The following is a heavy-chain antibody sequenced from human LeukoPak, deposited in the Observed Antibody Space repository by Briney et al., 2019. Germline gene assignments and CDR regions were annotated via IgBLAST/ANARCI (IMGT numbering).Heavy chain of an antibody. CDR1: GFTFDSYT. Sequence: GGSLRLSCAASGFTFDSYTMSWVRQAPGKGLEWVSAVSRFGGTTYYADSAKGRFTISRDNSNNTVYLQMNSLRVGDTALYYCVKHVGSRWSNNRFDPWGQGTLVTVS. CDR2: VSRFGGTT. CDR3: VKHVGSRWSNNRFDP. V-gene: IGHV3-23*01. J-gene: IGHJ5*02. D-gene: IGHD6-13*01.